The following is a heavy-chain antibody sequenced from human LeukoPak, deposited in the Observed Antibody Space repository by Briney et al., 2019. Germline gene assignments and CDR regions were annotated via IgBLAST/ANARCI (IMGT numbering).Heavy chain of an antibody. CDR3: ARDHHRRLYDSQARDTFDI. D-gene: IGHD3-22*01. CDR2: SNSDGSST. V-gene: IGHV3-74*01. CDR1: GFTLSSYW. J-gene: IGHJ3*02. Sequence: GGSLRLSCAASGFTLSSYWMHCVRQAPGKGLVWVSRSNSDGSSTSYGDSGKGRFTMSRDNAKNTLYLQMNSLRAEDTAVYYCARDHHRRLYDSQARDTFDIWGQGTMVTVSS.